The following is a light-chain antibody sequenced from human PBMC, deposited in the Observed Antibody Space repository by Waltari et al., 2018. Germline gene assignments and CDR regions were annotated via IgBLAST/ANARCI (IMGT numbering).Light chain of an antibody. V-gene: IGLV3-1*01. CDR3: QAWDTSTVV. CDR1: ALGDNY. J-gene: IGLJ2*01. Sequence: SYELTQPPSVSVSPGQTASITCSGAALGDNYVCWYQQKPGQAPMLVIYQDGERPSGIPERFSGSNSGNTATLTISGTQAMDEADYYCQAWDTSTVVFGGGTELTVL. CDR2: QDG.